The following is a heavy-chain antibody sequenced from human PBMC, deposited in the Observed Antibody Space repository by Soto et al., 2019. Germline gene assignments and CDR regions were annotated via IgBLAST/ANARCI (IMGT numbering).Heavy chain of an antibody. CDR3: AKAAANRVVPAAMTYYYYYYMDV. Sequence: GGSLRLSCAASGFTFDDYAMHWVRQAPGKGLEWVSGISWNSGSIGYADSVKGRFTISRDNAKNSLYLQMNSLRAEDTALYYCAKAAANRVVPAAMTYYYYYYMDVWGKGTTVTVSS. V-gene: IGHV3-9*01. D-gene: IGHD2-2*01. CDR1: GFTFDDYA. CDR2: ISWNSGSI. J-gene: IGHJ6*03.